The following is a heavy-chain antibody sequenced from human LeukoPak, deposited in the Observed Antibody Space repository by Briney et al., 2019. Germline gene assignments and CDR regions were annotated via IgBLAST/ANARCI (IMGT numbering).Heavy chain of an antibody. V-gene: IGHV3-30*02. CDR3: AKDWKYQLLLETSGRFDY. CDR2: IRYDGSNK. J-gene: IGHJ4*02. CDR1: GFTFSSYG. Sequence: GGSLRLSCAASGFTFSSYGMHWVRQAPGKGLEWVAFIRYDGSNKYYADSVKGRFTISRDNSKSTLYLQMNSLRAEDTAVYYCAKDWKYQLLLETSGRFDYWGQGTLVTVSS. D-gene: IGHD2-2*01.